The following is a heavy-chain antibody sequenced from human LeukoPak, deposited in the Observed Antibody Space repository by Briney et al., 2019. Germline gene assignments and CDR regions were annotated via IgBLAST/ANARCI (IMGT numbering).Heavy chain of an antibody. CDR2: IIPIFGTA. CDR3: ARDLRAVAGTMGYYFDY. Sequence: SVKVSCKASGGTFSSYAISWVRQAPGQGLEWMGGIIPIFGTANYAQKFQGRVTITADESTSTAYMELSSLRSEDTAVYYCARDLRAVAGTMGYYFDYWGQGTLVTVSS. D-gene: IGHD6-19*01. CDR1: GGTFSSYA. V-gene: IGHV1-69*13. J-gene: IGHJ4*02.